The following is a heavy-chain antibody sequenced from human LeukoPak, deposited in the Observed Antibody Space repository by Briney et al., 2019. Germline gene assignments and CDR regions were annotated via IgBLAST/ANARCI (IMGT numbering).Heavy chain of an antibody. Sequence: SSQTLSLTCTVSGGSISSGGYYWSWIRQHPGKGLEWIGYIYYSGSTYYNPSLKSRVTISVDTSKNQFSLKLSSVTAADTAVYYCARGGGYTNVYYFDYWGQGTLVTVSS. V-gene: IGHV4-31*03. D-gene: IGHD6-13*01. J-gene: IGHJ4*02. CDR2: IYYSGST. CDR1: GGSISSGGYY. CDR3: ARGGGYTNVYYFDY.